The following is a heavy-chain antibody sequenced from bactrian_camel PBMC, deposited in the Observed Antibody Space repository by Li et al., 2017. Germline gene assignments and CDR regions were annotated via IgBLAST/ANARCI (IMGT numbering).Heavy chain of an antibody. Sequence: HVQLVESGGGVVQPGGSLRLSCAGSGFTFSSEYMTWVRQTPGKEREFVATIARDGSTNYADSVKDRFTISRDNAKNTVYLQMNSLKPEDTAMYYCKTYPRGPCAGYWGQGTQVTVS. V-gene: IGHV3S53*01. CDR3: KTYPRGPCAGY. J-gene: IGHJ6*01. D-gene: IGHD2*01. CDR1: GFTFSSEY. CDR2: IARDGST.